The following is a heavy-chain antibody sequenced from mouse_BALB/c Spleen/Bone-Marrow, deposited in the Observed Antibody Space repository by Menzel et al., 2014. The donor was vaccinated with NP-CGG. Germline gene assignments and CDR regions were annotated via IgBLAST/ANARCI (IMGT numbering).Heavy chain of an antibody. J-gene: IGHJ2*01. V-gene: IGHV7-3*02. CDR2: IRNKANGYTT. Sequence: EVHLVESGGGLVQPGGSLRLSCATSGFTFTDYYMNRVRQPPGKALEWLGFIRNKANGYTTEFSASVKGRFTISRDNSQSILYLQMNTLRAEDSATYYCARDIGGITLDYWGQGTTLTVSS. CDR3: ARDIGGITLDY. D-gene: IGHD1-1*01. CDR1: GFTFTDYY.